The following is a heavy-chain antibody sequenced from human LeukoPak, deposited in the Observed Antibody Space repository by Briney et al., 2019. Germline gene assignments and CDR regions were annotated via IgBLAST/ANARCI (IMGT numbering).Heavy chain of an antibody. CDR1: GYSFSDNY. Sequence: ASLKVSCKASGYSFSDNYIHWVRQAPGQGLEYMGWINPKSGDTNFSHRFKGRVTMTSDTSISTAYMAMRKLRSDDTAVYFCARGKDDSTGHYDAFDVWGHGTMVTVCS. J-gene: IGHJ3*01. CDR2: INPKSGDT. D-gene: IGHD3-22*01. V-gene: IGHV1-2*02. CDR3: ARGKDDSTGHYDAFDV.